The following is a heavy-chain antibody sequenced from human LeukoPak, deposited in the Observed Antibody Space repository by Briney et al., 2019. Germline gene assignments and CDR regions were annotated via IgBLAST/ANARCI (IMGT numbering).Heavy chain of an antibody. CDR2: INWDGGST. V-gene: IGHV3-20*04. Sequence: GALLLSCAASGFTFDEYGMSWVRQAPGKGLEWVSSINWDGGSTAYADSVQGRFTISRDNAKNYLHLQMKSLRAEDTALYYCARDSFSGSSLDYWGQGTLVTVSS. J-gene: IGHJ4*02. CDR3: ARDSFSGSSLDY. CDR1: GFTFDEYG. D-gene: IGHD1-26*01.